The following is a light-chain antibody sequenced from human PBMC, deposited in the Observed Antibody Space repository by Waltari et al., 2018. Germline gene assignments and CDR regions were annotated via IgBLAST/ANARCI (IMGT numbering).Light chain of an antibody. CDR2: DAS. CDR3: QQHYSLPIT. Sequence: DIQMPQSHSSLSASVGDRVPITCQASQGINNFLNWYQQRPGKAPDLLIYDASNLETGVPSRFSGSGSGTDFTFTISSVQPEDIATYYCQQHYSLPITFGQGTRLEIK. CDR1: QGINNF. V-gene: IGKV1-33*01. J-gene: IGKJ5*01.